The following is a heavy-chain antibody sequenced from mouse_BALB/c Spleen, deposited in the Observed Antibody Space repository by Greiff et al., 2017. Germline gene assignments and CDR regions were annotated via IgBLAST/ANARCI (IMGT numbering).Heavy chain of an antibody. Sequence: EVKLQESGAELVRSGASVKLSCTASGFNIKDYYMHWVKQRPEQGLEWIGWIDPENGDTEYAPKFQGKATMTADTSSNTAYLQLSSLTSEDTAVYYCNAAYYGNSSFDYWGQGTTLTVSS. V-gene: IGHV14-4*02. CDR2: IDPENGDT. D-gene: IGHD2-10*01. CDR1: GFNIKDYY. CDR3: NAAYYGNSSFDY. J-gene: IGHJ2*01.